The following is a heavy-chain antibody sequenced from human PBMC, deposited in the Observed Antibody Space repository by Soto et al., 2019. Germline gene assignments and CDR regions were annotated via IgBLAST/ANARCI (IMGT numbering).Heavy chain of an antibody. V-gene: IGHV4-31*11. CDR1: GGSIKTGGYY. J-gene: IGHJ4*02. Sequence: QVQLQESGPGLVRPSQTLSLTCAVSGGSIKTGGYYWTWIRQLPGKGLEWIGYIYYSGTTWYKPSLKCRVFMSVDMSKNQCSLNLTSVTAADTAVYYCATNRGYDFYDVDSWGQGTLVTVSS. D-gene: IGHD5-12*01. CDR3: ATNRGYDFYDVDS. CDR2: IYYSGTT.